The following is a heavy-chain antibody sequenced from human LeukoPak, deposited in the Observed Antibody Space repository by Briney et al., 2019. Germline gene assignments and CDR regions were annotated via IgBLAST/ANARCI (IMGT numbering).Heavy chain of an antibody. CDR1: GYTFTSYG. V-gene: IGHV1-18*01. CDR2: ISAYNGNT. D-gene: IGHD5-12*01. J-gene: IGHJ6*02. CDR3: ARGFDSGYGYYYYGMDV. Sequence: GASVKVSCKASGYTFTSYGISWERQAPGQGLEWMGWISAYNGNTNYAQKLQGRVTMTTDTSTSTAYMELRSLRSDDTAVYYCARGFDSGYGYYYYGMDVWGQGTTVTVSS.